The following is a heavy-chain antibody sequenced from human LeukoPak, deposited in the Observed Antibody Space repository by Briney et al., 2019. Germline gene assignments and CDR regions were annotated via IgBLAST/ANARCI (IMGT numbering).Heavy chain of an antibody. CDR2: ISAYNGNT. CDR1: GYAFTSYG. V-gene: IGHV1-18*01. J-gene: IGHJ3*02. D-gene: IGHD1-26*01. Sequence: GASVKVSCKASGYAFTSYGISWVRQAPGQGLEWMGWISAYNGNTNYAQKLQGRVTMTTDTSTSTAYMELRSLRSDDTAVYYCARDIGKNTPLDAFDIWGQGTMVTVSS. CDR3: ARDIGKNTPLDAFDI.